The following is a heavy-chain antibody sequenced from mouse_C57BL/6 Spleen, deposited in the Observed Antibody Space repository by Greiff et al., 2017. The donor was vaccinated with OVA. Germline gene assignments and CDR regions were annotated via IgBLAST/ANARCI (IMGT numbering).Heavy chain of an antibody. CDR3: AISLLQVRALYAMDY. CDR1: GFSLTSYG. V-gene: IGHV2-5*01. J-gene: IGHJ4*01. D-gene: IGHD1-2*01. CDR2: IWRGGST. Sequence: QVQLQQSGPGLVQPSQSLSITCTVSGFSLTSYGVHWVRQSPGKGLEWLGVIWRGGSTDYNAAFMSRLSITKDNSKSQVFFKMNSLQADDTAIYYCAISLLQVRALYAMDYWGQGTSVTVSS.